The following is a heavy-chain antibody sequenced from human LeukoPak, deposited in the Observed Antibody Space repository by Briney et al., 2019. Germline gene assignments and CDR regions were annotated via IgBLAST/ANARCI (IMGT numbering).Heavy chain of an antibody. CDR3: AKDDLGLFVTMIVVGDHAFDI. CDR1: GFTFSSYG. Sequence: GGSLRLSCAASGFTFSSYGMHWVRQAPGKGLEWVAVISYDGSNKYYADSVKGRFTISRDNSKNTLYLQMNSLRAEDTAVYYCAKDDLGLFVTMIVVGDHAFDIWGQGTMVTVSS. J-gene: IGHJ3*02. CDR2: ISYDGSNK. V-gene: IGHV3-30*18. D-gene: IGHD3-22*01.